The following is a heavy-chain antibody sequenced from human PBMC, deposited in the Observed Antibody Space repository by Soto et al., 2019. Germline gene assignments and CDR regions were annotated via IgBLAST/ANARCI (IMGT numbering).Heavy chain of an antibody. D-gene: IGHD2-2*01. CDR2: INPNSGGT. CDR3: VIQSRAYQLLSHGAFDI. J-gene: IGHJ3*02. V-gene: IGHV1-2*04. CDR1: GYTFTGYY. Sequence: ASVKVSCKASGYTFTGYYMHWVRQAPGQGLEWMGWINPNSGGTNYAQKFQGWVTMTRDTSISTAYMELSRLRSDDTAVYYCVIQSRAYQLLSHGAFDIWGQGTMVTVSS.